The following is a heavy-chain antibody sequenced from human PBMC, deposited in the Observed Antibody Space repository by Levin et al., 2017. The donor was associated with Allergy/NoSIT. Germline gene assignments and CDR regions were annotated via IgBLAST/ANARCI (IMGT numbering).Heavy chain of an antibody. V-gene: IGHV4-34*01. J-gene: IGHJ4*02. CDR1: GGSFSGYY. Sequence: SETLSLTCAVYGGSFSGYYWSWIRQPPGKGLEWIGEINHSGSTNYNPSLKSRVTISVDTSKNQFSLKLSSVTAADTAVYYCARGRVLLYYYGSGSYSPFDYWGQGTLVTVSS. CDR3: ARGRVLLYYYGSGSYSPFDY. CDR2: INHSGST. D-gene: IGHD3-10*01.